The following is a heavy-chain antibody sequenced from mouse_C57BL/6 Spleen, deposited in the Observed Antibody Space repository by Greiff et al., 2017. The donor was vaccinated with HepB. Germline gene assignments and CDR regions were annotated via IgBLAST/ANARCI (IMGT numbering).Heavy chain of an antibody. CDR1: GFTFSDYG. CDR3: ARGGATVVASDY. J-gene: IGHJ2*01. Sequence: EVQVVESGGGLVKPGGSLKLSCAASGFTFSDYGMHWVRQAPEKGLEWVAYISSGSSTIYYADTVKGRFTISRDTAKNTLFLQMTSLRSEDTAMYDWARGGATVVASDYWGQGTTLTVAS. V-gene: IGHV5-17*01. D-gene: IGHD1-1*01. CDR2: ISSGSSTI.